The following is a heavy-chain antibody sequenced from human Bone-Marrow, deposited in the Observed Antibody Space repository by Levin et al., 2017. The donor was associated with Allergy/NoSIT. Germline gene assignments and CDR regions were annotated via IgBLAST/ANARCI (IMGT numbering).Heavy chain of an antibody. V-gene: IGHV3-15*01. CDR3: ATDVVIWSGFDRVAC. CDR2: IKSDADGGTT. CDR1: GFTFSSAW. J-gene: IGHJ4*02. D-gene: IGHD3-3*01. Sequence: GGSLRLSCAASGFTFSSAWVTWVRQAPGKGLEWVGRIKSDADGGTTDSAAPVKDRFSISRDDSTNTLYLQMNSLKIEDTGVYYCATDVVIWSGFDRVACWGQGTLVTVSS.